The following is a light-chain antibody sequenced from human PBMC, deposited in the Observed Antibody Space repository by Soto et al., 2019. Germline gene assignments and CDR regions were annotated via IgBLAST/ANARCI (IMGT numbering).Light chain of an antibody. V-gene: IGLV2-14*01. CDR1: SSDVGGYNY. Sequence: SVVTQPGSVSGSPGQSITISCTGTSSDVGGYNYVSWYQQHPGKAPKLMIYDVSNRPSGVSNRFSGSKSGNTASLTISGLQAEDEADYYCSSYTSSSTFYVFGTGTKVTVL. J-gene: IGLJ1*01. CDR3: SSYTSSSTFYV. CDR2: DVS.